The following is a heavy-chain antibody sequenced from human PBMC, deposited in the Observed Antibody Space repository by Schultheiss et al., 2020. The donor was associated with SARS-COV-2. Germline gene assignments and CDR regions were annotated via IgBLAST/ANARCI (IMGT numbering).Heavy chain of an antibody. D-gene: IGHD5-18*01. CDR2: INHSGST. CDR3: ARSPTRYSYGFNYFDY. V-gene: IGHV4-34*01. CDR1: GGSFSGYY. J-gene: IGHJ4*02. Sequence: GSLRLSCAVYGGSFSGYYWIWIRQPPGKGLEWIGEINHSGSTNYNASLKSRVTISVDTTENQFSLHLSSVTAADAAVYVCARSPTRYSYGFNYFDYWGQGTLVTVSS.